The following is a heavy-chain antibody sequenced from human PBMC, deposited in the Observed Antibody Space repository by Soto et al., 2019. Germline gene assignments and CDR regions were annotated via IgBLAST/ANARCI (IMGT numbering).Heavy chain of an antibody. D-gene: IGHD2-15*01. CDR2: IYSGGST. Sequence: PSETLSLTCTVSGGFVNSDTHSWSWIRQTPGKRLEWIGFIYSGGSTKNPSLRSRVTMSVDTSKNQFSLKLRSVIVADTAVYHCARFVRYCSPTNCSTRADVWGQGITVTVSS. J-gene: IGHJ6*02. V-gene: IGHV4-61*01. CDR1: GGFVNSDTHS. CDR3: ARFVRYCSPTNCSTRADV.